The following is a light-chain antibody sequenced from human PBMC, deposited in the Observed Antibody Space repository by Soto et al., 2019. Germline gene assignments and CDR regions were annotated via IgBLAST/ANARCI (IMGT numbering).Light chain of an antibody. V-gene: IGKV1-39*01. J-gene: IGKJ4*01. Sequence: IRMTQSPSSLSASTGDRVSFTCRASQNIRTYLNWYQQKPGKAPELLIYATSNLQIGVPSRFSGSGSGTEFTLTISSLQPEDFATYYCQQSYSIPPVTFGGGTKVDNK. CDR3: QQSYSIPPVT. CDR1: QNIRTY. CDR2: ATS.